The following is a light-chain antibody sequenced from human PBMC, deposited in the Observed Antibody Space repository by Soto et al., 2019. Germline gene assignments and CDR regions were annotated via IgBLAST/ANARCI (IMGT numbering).Light chain of an antibody. V-gene: IGKV1-9*01. CDR1: QGINSY. Sequence: DIQLTQSPSFLSASVGDRVTITCRASQGINSYLGWYQQNPGKAPKLLIYAASTLQSGVPSRFSASGSGTEFTLTISSLQPEDFATYYCQQLNRYPITFGQGTRLEIK. CDR2: AAS. J-gene: IGKJ5*01. CDR3: QQLNRYPIT.